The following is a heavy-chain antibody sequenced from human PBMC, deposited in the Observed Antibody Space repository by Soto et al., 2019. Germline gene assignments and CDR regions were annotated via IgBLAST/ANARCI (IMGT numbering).Heavy chain of an antibody. CDR1: GYTLTELS. Sequence: ASVKVSCKVSGYTLTELSMHWVRQAPGKGLEWMGGFDPEDGETIYAQKFQGRVTMTEDTSTDTAYMELSSLRSEDTAVYYCATIVVVVAATDSSYYFDYWGQGTLVTVSS. D-gene: IGHD2-15*01. CDR2: FDPEDGET. CDR3: ATIVVVVAATDSSYYFDY. V-gene: IGHV1-24*01. J-gene: IGHJ4*02.